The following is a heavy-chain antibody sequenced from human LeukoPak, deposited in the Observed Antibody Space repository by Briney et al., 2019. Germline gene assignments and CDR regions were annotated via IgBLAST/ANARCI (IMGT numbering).Heavy chain of an antibody. CDR1: ENTFITSY. CDR2: INPSGGGT. D-gene: IGHD1-1*01. Sequence: ASVKVSCTASENTFITSYMHWVRQAPGQGLEWMGIINPSGGGTGYARKFRGRVTMTGDTSTSTVYMELSSLLSEDTAVYYCARSALSGTGYFDYWGQGTLVTVSS. J-gene: IGHJ4*02. V-gene: IGHV1-46*01. CDR3: ARSALSGTGYFDY.